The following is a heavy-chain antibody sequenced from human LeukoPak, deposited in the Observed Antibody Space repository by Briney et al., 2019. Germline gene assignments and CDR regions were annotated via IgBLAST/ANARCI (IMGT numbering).Heavy chain of an antibody. V-gene: IGHV1-2*02. CDR2: INPNSGGT. Sequence: ASVKVSCKASGHTFTGYYMHWVRQAPGQGLEWMGWINPNSGGTNYAQKFQGRVTMTRDTSISTAYMELSRLRSDDTAVYYCARDPLMTTVTTLYYYYYMDVWGKGTTVTISS. CDR3: ARDPLMTTVTTLYYYYYMDV. D-gene: IGHD4-17*01. CDR1: GHTFTGYY. J-gene: IGHJ6*03.